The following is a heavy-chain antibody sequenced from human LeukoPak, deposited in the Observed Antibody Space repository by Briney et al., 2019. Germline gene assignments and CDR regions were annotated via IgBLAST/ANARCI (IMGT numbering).Heavy chain of an antibody. D-gene: IGHD4-17*01. V-gene: IGHV3-21*01. CDR2: ISSSSSYI. Sequence: PGGSLRLSCSASGFSVTSNYMSWVRQAPGKGLQWVSSISSSSSYIYYADSVKGRFTISRDNAKNSLYLQMNSLRAEDTAVYYCYLDYGDNGDDYWGQGTLVTVSS. CDR3: YLDYGDNGDDY. J-gene: IGHJ4*02. CDR1: GFSVTSNY.